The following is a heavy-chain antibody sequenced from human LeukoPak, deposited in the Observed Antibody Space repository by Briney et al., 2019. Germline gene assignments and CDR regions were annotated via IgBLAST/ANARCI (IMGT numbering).Heavy chain of an antibody. V-gene: IGHV1-69*13. J-gene: IGHJ4*02. CDR3: ARAGARFLEWLPADY. CDR1: GGTFSSYA. Sequence: ASVTVSCTASGGTFSSYAISWVRQAPGQGLEWMGGIIPIFGTANYAQKFQGRVTITADESTSTAYMELSSLRSEDTAVYYCARAGARFLEWLPADYWGQGTLVTVSS. CDR2: IIPIFGTA. D-gene: IGHD3-3*01.